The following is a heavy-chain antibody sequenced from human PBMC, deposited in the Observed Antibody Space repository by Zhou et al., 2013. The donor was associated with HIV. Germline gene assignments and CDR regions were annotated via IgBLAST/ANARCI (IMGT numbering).Heavy chain of an antibody. CDR2: TSAYNGNT. CDR3: AEGGGSGIYVRVATWYFDL. CDR1: GYTLTELS. Sequence: QVHLSQSGPEVKKPGASVKVSCQVVGYTLTELSLHWVRQAPGKGLEWMGWTSAYNGNTKYAQNLQGRVTMTTDTSTNIAYMELSSLRSDDTAVYYCAEGGGSGIYVRVATWYFDLVGRGTWSLS. V-gene: IGHV1-18*01. J-gene: IGHJ2*01. D-gene: IGHD1-26*01.